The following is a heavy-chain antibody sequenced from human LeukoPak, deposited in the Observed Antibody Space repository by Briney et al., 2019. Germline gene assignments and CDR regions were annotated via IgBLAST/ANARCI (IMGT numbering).Heavy chain of an antibody. V-gene: IGHV3-15*01. CDR3: TTDRRWEPPSFDY. CDR1: GFTFSNAW. D-gene: IGHD1-26*01. J-gene: IGHJ4*02. CDR2: IKSKTDGGTT. Sequence: GGSPRLSCAASGFTFSNAWMSWVRQAPGKGLEWVGRIKSKTDGGTTDYAAPVKGRFTISRDDSKNTLYLQMNSLKTEDTAVYYCTTDRRWEPPSFDYWGQGTLVTVSS.